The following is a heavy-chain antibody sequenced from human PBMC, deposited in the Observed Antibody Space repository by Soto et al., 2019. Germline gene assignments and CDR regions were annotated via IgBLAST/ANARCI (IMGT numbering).Heavy chain of an antibody. CDR3: AKANPLLRYFDWSSDY. CDR1: GFTFSSYA. CDR2: ISGSGGST. D-gene: IGHD3-9*01. J-gene: IGHJ4*02. Sequence: PGGSLRLSCAASGFTFSSYAMSWVRQAPGKGLEWVSAISGSGGSTYYADSVKGRFTISRDNSKNTLYLQMNSLRAEDTAVYYCAKANPLLRYFDWSSDYWGQGTLVTVSS. V-gene: IGHV3-23*01.